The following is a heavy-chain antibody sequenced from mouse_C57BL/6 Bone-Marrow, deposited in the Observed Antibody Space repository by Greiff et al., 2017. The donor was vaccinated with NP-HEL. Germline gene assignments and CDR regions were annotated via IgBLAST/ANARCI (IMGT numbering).Heavy chain of an antibody. CDR2: INPSNGGT. J-gene: IGHJ1*03. CDR3: ARDYYGTLPYSHV. D-gene: IGHD1-1*01. CDR1: GYTFTSYW. V-gene: IGHV1-53*01. Sequence: QVQLQQPGTELVKPGASVKLSCKASGYTFTSYWMHWVKQRPGQGLEWIGNINPSNGGTNYNEKFKSKATLTVDKSSSTAYMQLNSLTSEDSSVNYCARDYYGTLPYSHVWGTGTTVTGSS.